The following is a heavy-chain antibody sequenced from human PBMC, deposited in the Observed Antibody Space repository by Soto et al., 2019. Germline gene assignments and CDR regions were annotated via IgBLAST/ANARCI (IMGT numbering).Heavy chain of an antibody. V-gene: IGHV3-33*01. CDR1: GFTFSSYG. D-gene: IGHD4-17*01. CDR3: ARDPRYGEPGFDY. Sequence: QVQLVESGGGVVQPGRSLRLSCAASGFTFSSYGMHWVRQAPGKGLEGVAVIWYDGSNKYYADSVKGRFTIYRDNSKNTLYLQMNSLRAADTAVYYCARDPRYGEPGFDYWGQETLVTVSS. CDR2: IWYDGSNK. J-gene: IGHJ4*02.